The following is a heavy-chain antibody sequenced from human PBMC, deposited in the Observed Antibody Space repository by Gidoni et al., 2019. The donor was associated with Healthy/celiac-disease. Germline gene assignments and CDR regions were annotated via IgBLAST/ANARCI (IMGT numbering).Heavy chain of an antibody. CDR3: AKDQVTYYDFWSGPGLGFDY. CDR2: ISGSGGST. Sequence: EVQLLESGGGLVQPGGSLRLSCAASGFTVSSYAMSWVRQAPGKGLEWVSAISGSGGSTYYADAVKGRFTISRDNSKNTLYLQMNSLRAEDTAVYYCAKDQVTYYDFWSGPGLGFDYWGQGTLVTVSS. J-gene: IGHJ4*02. CDR1: GFTVSSYA. V-gene: IGHV3-23*01. D-gene: IGHD3-3*01.